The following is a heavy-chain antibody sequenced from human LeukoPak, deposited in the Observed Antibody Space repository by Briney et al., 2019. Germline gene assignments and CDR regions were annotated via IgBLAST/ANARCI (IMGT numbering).Heavy chain of an antibody. J-gene: IGHJ5*02. V-gene: IGHV4-31*03. CDR2: ICYSGST. Sequence: SQTLSLTCTVSGGSISSGGYYWSWIRQHPGKGLEWIGYICYSGSTYYNPSLKSRVTISVDTSKNQFSLKLSSVTAADTAVYYCARSGGGYVVVVPAAPGHWFDPWGQGTLVTVSS. D-gene: IGHD2-2*01. CDR1: GGSISSGGYY. CDR3: ARSGGGYVVVVPAAPGHWFDP.